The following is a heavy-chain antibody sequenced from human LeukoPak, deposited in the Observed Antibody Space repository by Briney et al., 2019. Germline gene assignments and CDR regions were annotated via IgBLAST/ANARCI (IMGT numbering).Heavy chain of an antibody. CDR1: GGSFSGYY. CDR2: INHSGST. Sequence: PSETLSLTCAVYGGSFSGYYWSWIRQPPGKGLEWIGEINHSGSTNYNPSLKSRVAMSVDTSKNQFSLKLSSVTAADTAVYYCVLSTSRQDSLDYWGQGTLVTVSS. V-gene: IGHV4-34*01. CDR3: VLSTSRQDSLDY. D-gene: IGHD2-2*01. J-gene: IGHJ4*02.